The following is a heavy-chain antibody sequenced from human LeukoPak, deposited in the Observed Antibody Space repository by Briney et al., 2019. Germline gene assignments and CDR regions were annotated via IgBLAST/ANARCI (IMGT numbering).Heavy chain of an antibody. J-gene: IGHJ4*02. Sequence: PGGSLRLSCAASGFTFSSYWMHWVRQPPGKGLVWVSRIKNDGSTTTYADSVKGRFTVSRDNAKNTLYLQMNSLRAEDTAVYYCARERKYGSNFDYWGQGTLVTVSS. CDR3: ARERKYGSNFDY. D-gene: IGHD4-17*01. CDR2: IKNDGSTT. CDR1: GFTFSSYW. V-gene: IGHV3-74*01.